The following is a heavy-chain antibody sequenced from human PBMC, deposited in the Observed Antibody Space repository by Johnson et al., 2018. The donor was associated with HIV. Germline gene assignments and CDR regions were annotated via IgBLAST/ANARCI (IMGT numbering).Heavy chain of an antibody. CDR3: ARKQWLEIPSDALDV. J-gene: IGHJ3*01. D-gene: IGHD6-19*01. V-gene: IGHV3-74*03. Sequence: VQLVESGGGLVQPGGSLRLSCAASGFIFRNYWMYWVRQAPGKGLVWVARIYSDGSDTAYADSVNGLFTISRDNAKKTLDLQMSRLRAEDTAIYYCARKQWLEIPSDALDVWGQGTMVTVSS. CDR2: IYSDGSDT. CDR1: GFIFRNYW.